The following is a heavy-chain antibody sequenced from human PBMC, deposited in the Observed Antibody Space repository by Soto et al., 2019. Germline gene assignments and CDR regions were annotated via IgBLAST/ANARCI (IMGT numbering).Heavy chain of an antibody. D-gene: IGHD5-12*01. CDR2: ISGSGDST. Sequence: EAQLLESGGGLVQPGGSLRLSCAASGFTFSSYAMSWVRQAPGKGLEWVSAISGSGDSTYYADSVKGRFTISRGNSENTLYRQTNSQRTQDTARYQCAKDNSCWYIVATSYFHFRVRGTTITDSS. CDR1: GFTFSSYA. J-gene: IGHJ2*01. V-gene: IGHV3-23*01. CDR3: AKDNSCWYIVATSYFHF.